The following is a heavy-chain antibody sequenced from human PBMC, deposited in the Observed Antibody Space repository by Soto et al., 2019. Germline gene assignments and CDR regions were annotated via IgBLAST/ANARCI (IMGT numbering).Heavy chain of an antibody. J-gene: IGHJ6*03. D-gene: IGHD2-15*01. CDR3: AKDALQYCSGGSCYPRPYYMDV. CDR2: ISGSGGST. CDR1: GFTFSSYA. Sequence: PGGSLRLSCAASGFTFSSYAMSWVRQAPGKGLEWVSAISGSGGSTYYADSVKGRFTISRDNSKNTLYLQMNSLRAEDTAVYYCAKDALQYCSGGSCYPRPYYMDVWGKGTTVTVSS. V-gene: IGHV3-23*01.